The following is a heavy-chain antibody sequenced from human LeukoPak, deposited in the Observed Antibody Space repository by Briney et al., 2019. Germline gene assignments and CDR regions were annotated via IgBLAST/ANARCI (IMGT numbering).Heavy chain of an antibody. J-gene: IGHJ5*02. V-gene: IGHV5-51*01. D-gene: IGHD3-10*01. CDR2: IYPGDSDT. CDR3: ARSAVRGVIITWTNWFDP. CDR1: GYSFTSYW. Sequence: GESLKISCKGSGYSFTSYWIGWVRQMPGKGLEWMGIIYPGDSDTRYSPSFQGQVTISADKSISTAYLQWSSLKASDTAMYYCARSAVRGVIITWTNWFDPWGQGTLVTVSS.